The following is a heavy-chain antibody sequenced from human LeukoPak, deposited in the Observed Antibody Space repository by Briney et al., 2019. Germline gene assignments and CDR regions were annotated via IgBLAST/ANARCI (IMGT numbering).Heavy chain of an antibody. CDR2: IYYSGST. J-gene: IGHJ4*02. D-gene: IGHD1-26*01. CDR3: ARDSVYSGSSLDY. V-gene: IGHV4-59*12. CDR1: GGSISSFY. Sequence: SETLSLTCTVSGGSISSFYWSWIRQPPGKGLEWIGYIYYSGSTYYNPSLKSRVTISVDTSKNQFSLKLSSVTAADTAVYYCARDSVYSGSSLDYWGQGTLVTVSS.